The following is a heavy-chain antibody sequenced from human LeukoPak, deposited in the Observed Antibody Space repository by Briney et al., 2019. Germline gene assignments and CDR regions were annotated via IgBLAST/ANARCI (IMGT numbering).Heavy chain of an antibody. CDR1: GFTFSDYY. Sequence: GGSLRLSCAASGFTFSDYYMSWIRQAPGKGLEWVSYISSSSSYTNYADSVKGRFTISRDNAKNTLYLQMNSLRAEDTAVYYCAKGPQPNYDFWSGYPLEYYFDYWGQGTLVTVSS. J-gene: IGHJ4*02. D-gene: IGHD3-3*01. V-gene: IGHV3-11*06. CDR2: ISSSSSYT. CDR3: AKGPQPNYDFWSGYPLEYYFDY.